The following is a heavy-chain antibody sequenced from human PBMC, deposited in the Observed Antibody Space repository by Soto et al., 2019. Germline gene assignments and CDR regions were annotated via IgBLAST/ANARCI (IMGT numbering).Heavy chain of an antibody. Sequence: SETLSLTCTVSGGSISSSTYYWGWIRQPPGKGLEWIGSISYGGSTYYNPSLQSRVTISVDTSKNRFSLKLSSVTAADTAVYYCARQDSTGWYSGFLSERHFDYWGQGTLVTVSS. CDR1: GGSISSSTYY. D-gene: IGHD6-19*01. CDR2: ISYGGST. CDR3: ARQDSTGWYSGFLSERHFDY. V-gene: IGHV4-39*01. J-gene: IGHJ4*02.